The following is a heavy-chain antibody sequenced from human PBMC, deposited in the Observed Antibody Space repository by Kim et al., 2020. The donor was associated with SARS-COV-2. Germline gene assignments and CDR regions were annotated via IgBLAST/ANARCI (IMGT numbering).Heavy chain of an antibody. Sequence: GGSLRLSCAASGFTFSSYSMNWVRQAPGKGLEWVSSISSSSSYIYYADSVKGRFTISRDNAKNSLYLQMNSLRAEDTAVYYCARGEPYSSSWYPENWFDPWGQGTLVTVSS. J-gene: IGHJ5*02. CDR1: GFTFSSYS. V-gene: IGHV3-21*01. CDR3: ARGEPYSSSWYPENWFDP. CDR2: ISSSSSYI. D-gene: IGHD6-13*01.